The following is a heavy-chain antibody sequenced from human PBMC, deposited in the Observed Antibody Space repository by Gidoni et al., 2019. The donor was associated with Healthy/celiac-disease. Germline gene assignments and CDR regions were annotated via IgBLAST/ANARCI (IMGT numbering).Heavy chain of an antibody. Sequence: QVQLQESGPGLVKPSGTLSLTCAVSGGSISSSTWWSWVRQPPGKGLEWIGEIYHSGSTNYNPSLNSRVTISVDKSKNQFALKLSSVTAADTAVYYCARGVEYYYGSGEGWFDPWGQGTLVTVSS. D-gene: IGHD3-10*01. J-gene: IGHJ5*02. V-gene: IGHV4-4*02. CDR2: IYHSGST. CDR1: GGSISSSTW. CDR3: ARGVEYYYGSGEGWFDP.